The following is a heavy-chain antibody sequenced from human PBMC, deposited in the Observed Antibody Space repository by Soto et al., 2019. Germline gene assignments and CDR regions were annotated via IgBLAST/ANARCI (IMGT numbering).Heavy chain of an antibody. CDR1: GGSISSSNW. D-gene: IGHD6-19*01. CDR2: TYHSGST. Sequence: QVQLQESGPGLVKPSGTLSLTCAVSGGSISSSNWWSWVRQPPGKGLEGIGETYHSGSTNYNPSLRSRVTISVDKSKNQFSLKLSSVTAADTAVYYCARTYQWLADGGQGGMDVWGQGTTVTVSS. V-gene: IGHV4-4*02. J-gene: IGHJ6*02. CDR3: ARTYQWLADGGQGGMDV.